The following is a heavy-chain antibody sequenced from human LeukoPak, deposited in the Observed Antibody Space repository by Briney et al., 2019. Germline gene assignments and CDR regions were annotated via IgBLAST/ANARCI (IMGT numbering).Heavy chain of an antibody. CDR1: GGSISSSSYY. CDR2: IYYSGST. J-gene: IGHJ4*02. V-gene: IGHV4-39*01. CDR3: ARLFNYDILTGYYRALAYFDY. D-gene: IGHD3-9*01. Sequence: SETLSLTCTVSGGSISSSSYYWGWIRQPPGKGLEWIGSIYYSGSTYYNPSLKSRVTISVDTSKNQFSLKLSSVTAADTAVYYCARLFNYDILTGYYRALAYFDYWGQGTLATVSS.